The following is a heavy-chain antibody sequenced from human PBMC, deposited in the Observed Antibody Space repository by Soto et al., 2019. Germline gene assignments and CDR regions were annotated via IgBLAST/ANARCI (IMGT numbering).Heavy chain of an antibody. J-gene: IGHJ4*01. CDR3: ARGEQYSGRIFDY. V-gene: IGHV6-1*01. D-gene: IGHD1-26*01. CDR2: TYYRSKWYY. Sequence: SQTLSLTCAITGDSVSSNSAGWSWVRQSPSRGLEWLGRTYYRSKWYYEYAVSVRGRITINPDTSKNQYSLQLNSVTSEDTAVYFCARGEQYSGRIFDYWGQGTLVTVSS. CDR1: GDSVSSNSAG.